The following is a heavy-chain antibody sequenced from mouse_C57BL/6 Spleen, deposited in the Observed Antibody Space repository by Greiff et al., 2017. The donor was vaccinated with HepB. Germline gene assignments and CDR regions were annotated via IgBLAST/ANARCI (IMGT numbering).Heavy chain of an antibody. V-gene: IGHV2-6-1*01. CDR1: GFSLTSYG. Sequence: VMLVESGPGLVAPSQSLSITCTVSGFSLTSYGVHWVRQPPGKGLEWLVVIWSDGSTTYNSDLKSRLSISKDNSKSQVFVKMNSLQTDDTAMYYCARHANWDGGFDYWGQGTTLTVSS. J-gene: IGHJ2*01. CDR2: IWSDGST. CDR3: ARHANWDGGFDY. D-gene: IGHD4-1*01.